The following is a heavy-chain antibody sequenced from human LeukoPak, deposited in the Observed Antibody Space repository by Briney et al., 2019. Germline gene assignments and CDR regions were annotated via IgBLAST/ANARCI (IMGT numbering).Heavy chain of an antibody. V-gene: IGHV4-61*09. CDR3: ARGRKRWLQNPTFDY. CDR1: GGSISSTGYC. Sequence: SETLSLTCTVSGGSISSTGYCWSWIRQPAGKGLEWIGHIYTNGNTNYNPSLKSRVTISVDTSKNQFSLKLSSVTAADTAVYYCARGRKRWLQNPTFDYWGQGTLVTVSS. J-gene: IGHJ4*02. D-gene: IGHD5-24*01. CDR2: IYTNGNT.